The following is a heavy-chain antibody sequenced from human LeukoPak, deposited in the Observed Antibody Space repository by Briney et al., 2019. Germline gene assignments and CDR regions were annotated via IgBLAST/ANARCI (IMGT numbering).Heavy chain of an antibody. J-gene: IGHJ5*02. CDR3: ARAWGDYASEEANWFDP. CDR1: GASMSGGGYY. V-gene: IGHV4-61*02. D-gene: IGHD4-17*01. CDR2: IYTSGST. Sequence: SQTLSLTCTVSGASMSGGGYYWSWIRQPAGKGLEWIGRIYTSGSTNYNLSLKSRVTMSVDTSKNQFSLKLSSVTAADTAVYYCARAWGDYASEEANWFDPWGQGTLVTVSS.